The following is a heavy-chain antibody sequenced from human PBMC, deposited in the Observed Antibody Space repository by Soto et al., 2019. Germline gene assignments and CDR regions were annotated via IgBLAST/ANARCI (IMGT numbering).Heavy chain of an antibody. V-gene: IGHV5-10-1*01. D-gene: IGHD6-19*01. J-gene: IGHJ5*02. Sequence: PGDALKISCKRSPYSFTRYWISRARQKPGICLAWMGMIDTSDSYTNSSPSSQGHVSIADDKAISTAYLQWSSLMAPDTAMYYWARTSGYSSGLWWFDPWGQGTLVSVSS. CDR3: ARTSGYSSGLWWFDP. CDR1: PYSFTRYW. CDR2: IDTSDSYT.